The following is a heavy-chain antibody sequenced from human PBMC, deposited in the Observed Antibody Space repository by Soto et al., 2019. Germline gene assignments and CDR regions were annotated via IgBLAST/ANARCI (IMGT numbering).Heavy chain of an antibody. J-gene: IGHJ4*02. Sequence: QVQLQESGPGLVKPSETLSLTCTVSGGSISSYYWSWIRQPPGKGLEWIGYIYYSGSTNYNPSLKSRVTISVDTSKNQFSLKLSSVTAADTAVYYCARGNTMIVVVPGQAFDYWGQGTLVTVSS. D-gene: IGHD3-22*01. CDR3: ARGNTMIVVVPGQAFDY. V-gene: IGHV4-59*01. CDR1: GGSISSYY. CDR2: IYYSGST.